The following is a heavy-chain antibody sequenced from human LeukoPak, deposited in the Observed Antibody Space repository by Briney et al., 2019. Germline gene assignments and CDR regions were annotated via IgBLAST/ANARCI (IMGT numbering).Heavy chain of an antibody. J-gene: IGHJ4*02. CDR1: GGSISSSSYY. Sequence: SETLSLTCTVSGGSISSSSYYWGWIRQPPGKGLEWIGSIYYSGSTYYNPSLKSRVTISVDTSKNQFSLKLSSVTAADTAVYYCARVDYYGSGSYGYFDYWGQGTLVTVSS. D-gene: IGHD3-10*01. CDR3: ARVDYYGSGSYGYFDY. CDR2: IYYSGST. V-gene: IGHV4-39*07.